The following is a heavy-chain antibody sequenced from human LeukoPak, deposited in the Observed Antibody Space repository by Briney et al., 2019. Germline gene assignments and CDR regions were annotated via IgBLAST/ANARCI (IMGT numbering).Heavy chain of an antibody. Sequence: GGSLRLSCAASGFTFSSYSMNWVRQAPGKGLEWVSSISSSSSYIYYADSVKGRFTISRDNAKNSLYLQMNSLRAEDTAVYYCARGAAAAGTVGGWFDPWGQGTLVTVSS. J-gene: IGHJ5*02. CDR1: GFTFSSYS. V-gene: IGHV3-21*04. D-gene: IGHD6-13*01. CDR2: ISSSSSYI. CDR3: ARGAAAAGTVGGWFDP.